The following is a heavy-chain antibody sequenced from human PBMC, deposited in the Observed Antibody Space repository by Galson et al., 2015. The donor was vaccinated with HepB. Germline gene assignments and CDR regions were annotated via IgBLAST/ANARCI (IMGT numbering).Heavy chain of an antibody. V-gene: IGHV3-30-3*01. J-gene: IGHJ4*02. D-gene: IGHD6-19*01. CDR1: GFTFSSYA. CDR3: ARDLNRDYSSGWYRELDY. Sequence: SLRLSCAASGFTFSSYAMHWVRQAPGKGLEWVAVISYDGSNKYYADSVKGRFTISRDNSKNTQYLQMNSLRAEDTAVYYCARDLNRDYSSGWYRELDYWGQGTLVTVS. CDR2: ISYDGSNK.